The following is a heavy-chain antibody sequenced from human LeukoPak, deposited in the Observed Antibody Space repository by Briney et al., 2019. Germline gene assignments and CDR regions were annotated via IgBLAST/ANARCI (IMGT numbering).Heavy chain of an antibody. J-gene: IGHJ6*02. Sequence: GGSLRLSCVASGFTFSSYWMSWVRHVPGKGLEWVGNVNHDGREKYYVDSVKGRFTISRDNGKNSLYLQTNNLRAEGTAVYHCARVVLIGVVMPLYAMDVWGQGTTVTVS. CDR1: GFTFSSYW. V-gene: IGHV3-7*03. CDR3: ARVVLIGVVMPLYAMDV. D-gene: IGHD3-3*01. CDR2: VNHDGREK.